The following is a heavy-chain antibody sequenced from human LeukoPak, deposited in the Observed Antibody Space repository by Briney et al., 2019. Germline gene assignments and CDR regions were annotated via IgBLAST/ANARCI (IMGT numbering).Heavy chain of an antibody. CDR3: ATEAYCGGDCYPEYFQH. CDR1: GYTLTELS. J-gene: IGHJ1*01. CDR2: FDPEDGET. D-gene: IGHD2-21*02. V-gene: IGHV1-24*01. Sequence: ASVKVSCKDSGYTLTELSMHWVRQAPGKGLEWMGGFDPEDGETIYAQKFQGRVTMTGDTSTDTAYMELSSLRSEDTAVYYCATEAYCGGDCYPEYFQHWGQGTLVTVSS.